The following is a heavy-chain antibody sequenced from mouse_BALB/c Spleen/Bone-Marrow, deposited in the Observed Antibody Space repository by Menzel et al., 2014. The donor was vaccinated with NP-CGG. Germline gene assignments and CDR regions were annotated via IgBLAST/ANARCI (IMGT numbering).Heavy chain of an antibody. CDR3: AGGAGYFVDY. Sequence: VQLKQSGPSLVKPSQTLSLTCSVTGDSITSGFWNWIRKFPGNKLEFMGYISYSGSTFYNPSLKSRISITRDTSKNXYYLLLNSVTTEDTATYYCAGGAGYFVDYWGQGTTPTVSS. J-gene: IGHJ2*01. CDR2: ISYSGST. D-gene: IGHD2-3*01. CDR1: GDSITSGF. V-gene: IGHV3-8*02.